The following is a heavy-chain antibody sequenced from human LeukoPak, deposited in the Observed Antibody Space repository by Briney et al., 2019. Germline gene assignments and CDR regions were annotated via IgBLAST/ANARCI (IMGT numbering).Heavy chain of an antibody. J-gene: IGHJ4*02. CDR3: ARGSGWDFDY. Sequence: GGSLRLSCAASGFTFRTLAMNWVRQAPGKGLEWVANIKQDGSEKFYVDSVKGRFTISRDNDKNSLCLQMNSLRAEDTAVYYCARGSGWDFDYWGQGTLVTVSS. D-gene: IGHD6-19*01. CDR1: GFTFRTLA. V-gene: IGHV3-7*02. CDR2: IKQDGSEK.